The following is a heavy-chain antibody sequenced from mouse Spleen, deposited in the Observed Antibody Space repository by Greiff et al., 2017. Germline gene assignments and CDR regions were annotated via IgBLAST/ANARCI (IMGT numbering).Heavy chain of an antibody. J-gene: IGHJ3*01. CDR3: ARDPY. Sequence: EVKLVESGGGLVQAGRSLRLSCATSGFTFSDFYMEWVRQAPGKGLEWIAASRNKANDYTTEYSASVKGRFIVSRDTSQSILYLQMNALRAEDIAIYYCARDPYWGQGTLVTVSA. V-gene: IGHV7-1*01. CDR1: GFTFSDFY. CDR2: SRNKANDYTT.